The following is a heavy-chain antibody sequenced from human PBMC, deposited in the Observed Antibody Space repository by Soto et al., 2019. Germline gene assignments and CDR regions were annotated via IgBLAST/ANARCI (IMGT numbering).Heavy chain of an antibody. J-gene: IGHJ6*03. CDR2: IKSDGGNA. CDR3: ARGAKGAYYVDV. Sequence: EVQLVESGGGLVQPGGSLRLSCAASGFTFSDFWLHWVRQAPEKGLVWVSRIKSDGGNANYADSVKGRFTIFRDNAKNTVYLQMDSLRAEDTAVYYCARGAKGAYYVDVWGKGTTVTVSS. CDR1: GFTFSDFW. D-gene: IGHD2-21*01. V-gene: IGHV3-74*01.